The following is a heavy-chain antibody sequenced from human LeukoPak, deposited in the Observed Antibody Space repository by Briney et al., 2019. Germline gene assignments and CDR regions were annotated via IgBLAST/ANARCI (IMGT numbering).Heavy chain of an antibody. V-gene: IGHV4-34*01. CDR2: INHSGST. D-gene: IGHD3-22*01. CDR3: ARLVRRTYYYDSSGSKFDY. Sequence: SETLSLTCAVYGGSFSGYYWSWIRQPPGKGLEWIGEINHSGSTNYNPSLKSRVTISVDTSKNRFSLKLSSVTAADTAVYYCARLVRRTYYYDSSGSKFDYWGQGTLVTVSS. CDR1: GGSFSGYY. J-gene: IGHJ4*02.